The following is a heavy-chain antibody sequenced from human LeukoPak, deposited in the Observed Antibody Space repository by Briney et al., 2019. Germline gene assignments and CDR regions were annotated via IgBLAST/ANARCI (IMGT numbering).Heavy chain of an antibody. Sequence: PSETLSLTCTVSGVSISSYYWSWIRQPPGKGLEWIGYVYYSGSTKYNPSLKSRVTISVDTSKNQFSLNLSSVTAADTAVYYCARDYSGWYYFDYWGQGTQVTVSS. J-gene: IGHJ4*02. CDR2: VYYSGST. CDR3: ARDYSGWYYFDY. D-gene: IGHD6-19*01. CDR1: GVSISSYY. V-gene: IGHV4-59*01.